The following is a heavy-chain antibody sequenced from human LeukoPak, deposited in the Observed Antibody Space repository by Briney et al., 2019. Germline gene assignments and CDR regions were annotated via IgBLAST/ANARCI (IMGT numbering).Heavy chain of an antibody. CDR3: ARDIAAAGTGWFDP. J-gene: IGHJ5*02. D-gene: IGHD6-13*01. V-gene: IGHV1-2*02. CDR2: INPNSGGT. Sequence: ASVKVSCKASGYTFTSYYMHWVRQAPGQGLEWMGWINPNSGGTNYAQKFQGRVTMTRDTSISTAYMELSRLRSDDTAVYYCARDIAAAGTGWFDPWGQGTLVTVSS. CDR1: GYTFTSYY.